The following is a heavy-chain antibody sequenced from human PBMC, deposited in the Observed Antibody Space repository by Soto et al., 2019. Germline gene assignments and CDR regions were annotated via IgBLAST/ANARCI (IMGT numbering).Heavy chain of an antibody. CDR1: GFTFSSYG. Sequence: QVQLVESGGGVVQPGRSLRLSCAASGFTFSSYGMHWVRQAPGKGLEWVAVIGYDGSNKYYADSVKGRFTISRDNSKNTLYLQMNSLRAEDTAVYYCARDWGYCSGGSCYPDNWFDPWGQGTLVTVSS. CDR2: IGYDGSNK. CDR3: ARDWGYCSGGSCYPDNWFDP. V-gene: IGHV3-33*01. D-gene: IGHD2-15*01. J-gene: IGHJ5*02.